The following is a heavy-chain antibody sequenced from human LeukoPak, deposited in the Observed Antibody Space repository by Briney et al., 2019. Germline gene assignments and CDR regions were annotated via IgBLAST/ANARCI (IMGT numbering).Heavy chain of an antibody. CDR1: GFTVYNNY. CDR2: IHSDGST. CDR3: VRDLT. Sequence: PGGSLRLSCAASGFTVYNNYMSWLRQAPGKGPEWVSVIHSDGSTYYADSVKGRFTISRDNAKNTVYLQMNSLRAEDTAVYYCVRDLTWGQGTLVTVSS. J-gene: IGHJ1*01. V-gene: IGHV3-53*01.